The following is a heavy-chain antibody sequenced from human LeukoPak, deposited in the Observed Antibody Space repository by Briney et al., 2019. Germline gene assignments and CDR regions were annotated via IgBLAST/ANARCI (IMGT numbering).Heavy chain of an antibody. D-gene: IGHD3-22*01. V-gene: IGHV3-23*01. CDR1: GFTFSSYA. CDR3: AKGSYYYDSSGYHYYFDY. J-gene: IGHJ4*02. Sequence: GGSLRLSCAASGFTFSSYAMSWVRQAPGKGLEWVSAISGSGGTTYYADSVKGRFAISRDNSKNTLYLQMNSLRAEDTAVYYCAKGSYYYDSSGYHYYFDYWGQGTLVTVSS. CDR2: ISGSGGTT.